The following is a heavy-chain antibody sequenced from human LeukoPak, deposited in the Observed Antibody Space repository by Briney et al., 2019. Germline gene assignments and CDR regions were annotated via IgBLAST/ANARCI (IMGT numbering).Heavy chain of an antibody. CDR3: ARGSGWFLY. J-gene: IGHJ4*02. D-gene: IGHD6-19*01. V-gene: IGHV3-7*04. CDR2: IKEDGSET. Sequence: PGGSLRLSCAASGFTFGIHWMSWVRQAPGKGLEWVATIKEDGSETYYVDSVKGRFTTSRDNAKSSLYLQMNSLRDEDMAVYYCARGSGWFLYWGQGTLVTVSS. CDR1: GFTFGIHW.